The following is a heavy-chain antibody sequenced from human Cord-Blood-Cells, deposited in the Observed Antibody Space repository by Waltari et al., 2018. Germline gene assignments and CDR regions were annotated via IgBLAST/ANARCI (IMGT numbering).Heavy chain of an antibody. CDR2: ISAYNGNT. CDR3: AIDKPGIAVAGTYFQH. CDR1: GYTSTSYG. Sequence: QVQLVQSGAEVKKPRASVKVSCKASGYTSTSYGTSSLRQATGQGLEWMGWISAYNGNTNYAQKLQGRVTMTTDTSTSTAYMELRSLRSDDTAVYYCAIDKPGIAVAGTYFQHWGQGTLVTVSS. J-gene: IGHJ1*01. D-gene: IGHD6-19*01. V-gene: IGHV1-18*01.